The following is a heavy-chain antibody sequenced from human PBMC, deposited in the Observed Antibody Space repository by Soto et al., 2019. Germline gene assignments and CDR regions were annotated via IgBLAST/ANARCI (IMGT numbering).Heavy chain of an antibody. V-gene: IGHV4-34*01. J-gene: IGHJ5*02. CDR2: INHSGST. Sequence: SETLSLTCAVYGGSFSGYYWSWIRQPPGKGLEWIGEINHSGSTNYNPSLKSRVTISVDTSKNQFSLKLSSVTAADTAVYYCARGGSLYSSSWSPKYNWFDPWGQGTLVTVSS. CDR3: ARGGSLYSSSWSPKYNWFDP. D-gene: IGHD6-13*01. CDR1: GGSFSGYY.